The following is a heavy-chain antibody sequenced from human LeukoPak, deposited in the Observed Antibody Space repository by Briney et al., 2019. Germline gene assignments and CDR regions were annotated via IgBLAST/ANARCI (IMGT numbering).Heavy chain of an antibody. CDR2: FYSGGTT. J-gene: IGHJ4*02. CDR1: GFTVSNNY. V-gene: IGHV3-53*01. D-gene: IGHD2/OR15-2a*01. CDR3: ARQRSSVTTFDY. Sequence: GGSLRLSCAASGFTVSNNYMSWVRQAPGKGLEWVSAFYSGGTTYYADSVKGRFTISADNSKNTVSLQMNSLRAEDTAVYYCARQRSSVTTFDYWGQGTLVTVSS.